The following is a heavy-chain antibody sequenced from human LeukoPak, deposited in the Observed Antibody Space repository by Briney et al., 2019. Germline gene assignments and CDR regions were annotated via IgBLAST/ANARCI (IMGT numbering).Heavy chain of an antibody. Sequence: GGSLTLSCAASGFTFSSHAMSWVRQAPGKGLEWVSTFSGSDSSTYYADSVKGRVTIPRDNPKNTLYLQMNGVRADDPAVYYCAKGLSGYRIYGMDVWGQGTTVTVSS. CDR3: AKGLSGYRIYGMDV. V-gene: IGHV3-23*01. D-gene: IGHD3-9*01. J-gene: IGHJ6*02. CDR2: FSGSDSST. CDR1: GFTFSSHA.